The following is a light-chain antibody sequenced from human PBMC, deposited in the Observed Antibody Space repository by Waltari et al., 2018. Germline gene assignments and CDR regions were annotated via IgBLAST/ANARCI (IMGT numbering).Light chain of an antibody. Sequence: QTVVTQEPSLSVSPGGTVTLTCALSSGSLSTTSYATWYQQTPGQAPRPLVYKANALCSVVPDRFSGSILGNTAALTITGAQADDESDYYCALYMGSGIWVFGGGTRLTVL. J-gene: IGLJ3*02. V-gene: IGLV8-61*01. CDR2: KAN. CDR1: SGSLSTTSY. CDR3: ALYMGSGIWV.